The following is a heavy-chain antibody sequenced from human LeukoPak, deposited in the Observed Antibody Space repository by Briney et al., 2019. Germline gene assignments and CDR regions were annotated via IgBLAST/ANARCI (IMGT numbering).Heavy chain of an antibody. D-gene: IGHD3-22*01. J-gene: IGHJ4*02. CDR1: GYTFTSYG. CDR3: ARGKGDSSVDY. V-gene: IGHV1-18*01. CDR2: ISGYNANT. Sequence: ASVKVSCKASGYTFTSYGITWVRQAPGQGLEWMGWISGYNANTNYAQKFQGRVTMTTDTSTRTAYMELRSLRSDDTAVYYCARGKGDSSVDYWGQGTLVTVSS.